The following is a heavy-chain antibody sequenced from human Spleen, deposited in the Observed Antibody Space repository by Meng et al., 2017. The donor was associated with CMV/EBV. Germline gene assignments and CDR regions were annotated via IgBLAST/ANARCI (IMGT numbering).Heavy chain of an antibody. CDR3: ARTAYYDFWSGYSEDYYYYGMDV. CDR1: GYTFTSCG. CDR2: ISAYNGNT. J-gene: IGHJ6*02. D-gene: IGHD3-3*01. V-gene: IGHV1-18*01. Sequence: ASVKVSCKASGYTFTSCGFSWVRQAPGQGLEWMGWISAYNGNTNYAQKLQGRVTMTTDTSTSTAYMELRSLRSDDTAVYDCARTAYYDFWSGYSEDYYYYGMDVWGQGTTVTVSS.